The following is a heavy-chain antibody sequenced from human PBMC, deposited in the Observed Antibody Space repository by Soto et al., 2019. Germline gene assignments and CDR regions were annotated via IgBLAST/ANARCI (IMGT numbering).Heavy chain of an antibody. Sequence: EVQLLESGGGLVQPGGSLRLSCAASGFPFRSYAMRWVRQAPVKGLEWVSAISGSGGSTYYADSVKGRFTISRDNSKNTLYLQMNSLRAEDTAVYYCARRGSGSYYDYWGQGTLVTVSS. J-gene: IGHJ4*02. V-gene: IGHV3-23*01. CDR2: ISGSGGST. CDR3: ARRGSGSYYDY. D-gene: IGHD1-26*01. CDR1: GFPFRSYA.